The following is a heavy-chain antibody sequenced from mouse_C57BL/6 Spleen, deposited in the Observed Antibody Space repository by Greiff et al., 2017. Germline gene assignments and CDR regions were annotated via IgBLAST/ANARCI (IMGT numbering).Heavy chain of an antibody. CDR2: IDPSDSYT. CDR1: GYTFTSYW. Sequence: QVQLQQPGAELVMPGASVKLSCKASGYTFTSYWMHWVKQRPGQGLEWIGEIDPSDSYTNYNQKFKGKSTLTVDKSSSTAYMQRSSLTSEDSAVYYCARLHYDGNYYAMDYWGQGTSVTVSS. D-gene: IGHD1-2*01. CDR3: ARLHYDGNYYAMDY. J-gene: IGHJ4*01. V-gene: IGHV1-69*01.